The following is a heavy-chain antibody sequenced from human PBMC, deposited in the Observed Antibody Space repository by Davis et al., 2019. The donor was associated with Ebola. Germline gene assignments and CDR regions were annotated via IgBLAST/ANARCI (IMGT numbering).Heavy chain of an antibody. CDR1: GGSFSGYY. CDR2: ISYDGSNK. Sequence: GGSLRLSCAVYGGSFSGYYWSWIRQAPGKGLEWVAVISYDGSNKYYADSVKGRFTISRDNSKNTLYLQMNSLRAKDTAVYYCARVRPRYCSSTSCYKGGHYYGMDVWGQGTTVTVSS. V-gene: IGHV3-30-3*01. J-gene: IGHJ6*02. D-gene: IGHD2-2*02. CDR3: ARVRPRYCSSTSCYKGGHYYGMDV.